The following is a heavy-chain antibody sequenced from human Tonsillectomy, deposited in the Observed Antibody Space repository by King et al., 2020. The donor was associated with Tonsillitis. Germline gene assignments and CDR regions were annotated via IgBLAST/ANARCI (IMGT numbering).Heavy chain of an antibody. J-gene: IGHJ4*02. CDR3: ARPAGYCCSTSAGCYFDY. D-gene: IGHD2-2*01. CDR1: GYSFTSYW. Sequence: VQLVESGAEVKKPGESLKISCKGSGYSFTSYWIGWVRQMPGKGLEWMGIIYPGDSDTSYSPSFQGQVTFSADKSSSTAYLQWSSLKASDTAMYYCARPAGYCCSTSAGCYFDYWGQGTLVTVSS. CDR2: IYPGDSDT. V-gene: IGHV5-51*01.